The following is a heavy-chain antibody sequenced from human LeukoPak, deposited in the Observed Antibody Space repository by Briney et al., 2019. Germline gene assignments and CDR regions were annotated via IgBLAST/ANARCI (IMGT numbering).Heavy chain of an antibody. J-gene: IGHJ6*03. V-gene: IGHV1-69*13. D-gene: IGHD4-23*01. CDR1: GGTFNNYA. CDR3: AALNLDYGGNTFYFYMDV. CDR2: IIPIFGTP. Sequence: GASVKVSCKASGGTFNNYAISWVRQAPGQGLEWMGGIIPIFGTPKYAQKFQGRLTITADESTSTAFMDLSSLKSEDTAVYYCAALNLDYGGNTFYFYMDVWGKGTTVTISS.